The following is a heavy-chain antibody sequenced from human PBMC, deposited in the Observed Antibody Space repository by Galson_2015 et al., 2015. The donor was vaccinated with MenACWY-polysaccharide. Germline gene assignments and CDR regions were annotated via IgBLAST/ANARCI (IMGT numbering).Heavy chain of an antibody. Sequence: TLSLTCTVSGASVNSGGLYWNWIRQHPEEGLEWIAYIRGSGNSNYNPSLKSRVIISVDTSKNQFSLSLSSVTAADTAVYYCARAGRADTVVVGYGWGLDYWGQGILVTVSS. CDR3: ARAGRADTVVVGYGWGLDY. J-gene: IGHJ4*02. D-gene: IGHD2-15*01. CDR1: GASVNSGGLY. V-gene: IGHV4-31*03. CDR2: IRGSGNS.